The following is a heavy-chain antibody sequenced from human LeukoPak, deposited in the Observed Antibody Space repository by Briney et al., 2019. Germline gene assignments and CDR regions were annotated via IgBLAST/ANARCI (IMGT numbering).Heavy chain of an antibody. Sequence: ASVKVSCKASGYTFTCYYMHWVRQAPGQGLEWMGWMNPNSGNTGYAQKFQGRVTMTRNTSISTAYMELSSLRSEDTAVYYCARQGWAAGYYGSGRIYYYYYMDVWGKGTTVTISS. CDR2: MNPNSGNT. J-gene: IGHJ6*03. CDR3: ARQGWAAGYYGSGRIYYYYYMDV. D-gene: IGHD3-10*01. CDR1: GYTFTCYY. V-gene: IGHV1-8*02.